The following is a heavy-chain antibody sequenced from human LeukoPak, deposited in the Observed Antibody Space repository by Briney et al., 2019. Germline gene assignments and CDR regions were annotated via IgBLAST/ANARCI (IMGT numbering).Heavy chain of an antibody. CDR1: GFTFSSNW. D-gene: IGHD3-22*01. J-gene: IGHJ4*02. V-gene: IGHV3-7*01. Sequence: GGSLRLSCAASGFTFSSNWMSWVRRAPGKGLEWVANIKEDGSEKYYVDSVKGRFTISRDNAKNSLYLQMNSLRAEDTAVYYCARARSGYWFDYWGQGTLVTVSS. CDR3: ARARSGYWFDY. CDR2: IKEDGSEK.